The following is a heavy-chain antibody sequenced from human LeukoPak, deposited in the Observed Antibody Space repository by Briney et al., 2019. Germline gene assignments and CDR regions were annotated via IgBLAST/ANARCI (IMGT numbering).Heavy chain of an antibody. Sequence: GGSLRLSCAASGFTFSSYAMSWVRQAPGKGLEWVSAISDSGGSTYYADSVKGRFTISRDNSKNTLYLQMNSLRAEDTAVYYCAKDFISRVVPAFFDPWGQGTLVTVSS. CDR2: ISDSGGST. CDR1: GFTFSSYA. J-gene: IGHJ5*02. CDR3: AKDFISRVVPAFFDP. V-gene: IGHV3-23*01. D-gene: IGHD2-15*01.